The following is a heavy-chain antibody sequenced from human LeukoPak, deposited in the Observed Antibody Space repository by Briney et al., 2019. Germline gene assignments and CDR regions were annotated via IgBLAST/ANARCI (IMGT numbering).Heavy chain of an antibody. J-gene: IGHJ6*03. V-gene: IGHV3-11*01. CDR3: AKAGRLEFYYYYYMDV. CDR2: ISSSGSTI. Sequence: GGSLRLSCAASGFTFSDYYMSWIRQAPGKGLEWVSYISSSGSTIYYADSVKGRFTISRDNAKNSLYLQMNSLRPEDTAMYYCAKAGRLEFYYYYYMDVWGKGTTVTVSS. D-gene: IGHD1-1*01. CDR1: GFTFSDYY.